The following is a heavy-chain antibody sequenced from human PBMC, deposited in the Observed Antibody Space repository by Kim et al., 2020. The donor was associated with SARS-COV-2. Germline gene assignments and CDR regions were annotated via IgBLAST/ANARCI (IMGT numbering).Heavy chain of an antibody. CDR2: T. J-gene: IGHJ4*02. Sequence: TSYAQKFQGRVTMTRDTSTSTVYMELSSLRSEDTAVYYCARDLVDTAMALWGQGTLVTVSS. CDR3: ARDLVDTAMAL. D-gene: IGHD5-18*01. V-gene: IGHV1-46*01.